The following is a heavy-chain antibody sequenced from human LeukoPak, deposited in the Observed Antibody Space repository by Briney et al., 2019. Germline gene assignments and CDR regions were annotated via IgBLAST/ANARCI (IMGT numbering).Heavy chain of an antibody. CDR3: ASPYYDYVWGSYRFDY. Sequence: GGSLRLSCAASGFTFNTYGMHWVRQAPGKGLEWVAVVSFDGSDKYYADSVKGRFTISRDNSKNTPYVQMNSLRAEDTAVYYCASPYYDYVWGSYRFDYWGQGTLVTVSS. V-gene: IGHV3-30*03. J-gene: IGHJ4*02. D-gene: IGHD3-16*02. CDR2: VSFDGSDK. CDR1: GFTFNTYG.